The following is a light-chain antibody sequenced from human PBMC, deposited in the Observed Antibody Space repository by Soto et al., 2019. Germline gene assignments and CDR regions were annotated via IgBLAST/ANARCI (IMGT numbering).Light chain of an antibody. CDR1: QGISNF. CDR2: AAS. J-gene: IGKJ4*01. CDR3: QQLESYPST. V-gene: IGKV1-9*01. Sequence: IQLTQSPSSLSASVGDRVTITCRAGQGISNFLAWYKQKPGKAPKLLIYAASTLQSGVPSRFSGSGSGTDFTLTISSLQPEDFATYYCQQLESYPSTFGGGTKVDIK.